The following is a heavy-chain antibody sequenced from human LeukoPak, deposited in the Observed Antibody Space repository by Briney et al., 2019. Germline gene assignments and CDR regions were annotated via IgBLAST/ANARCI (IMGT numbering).Heavy chain of an antibody. CDR1: GGTFSTYA. V-gene: IGHV1-69*01. CDR3: ARTPYEVTQYFQH. J-gene: IGHJ1*01. Sequence: SVKVSCKASGGTFSTYAISWVRQAPGQGLEWMGGIIPIFGTPNYAQKFQGRVTITADESTSTAYMELSSLRSEDTAVYYCARTPYEVTQYFQHWGQGTLVTVSS. CDR2: IIPIFGTP. D-gene: IGHD2-21*02.